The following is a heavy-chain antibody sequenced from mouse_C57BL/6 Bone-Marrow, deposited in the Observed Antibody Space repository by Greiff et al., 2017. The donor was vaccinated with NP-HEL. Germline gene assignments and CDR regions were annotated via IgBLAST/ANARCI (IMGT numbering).Heavy chain of an antibody. CDR2: IYPRSGNT. V-gene: IGHV1-81*01. CDR1: GYTFTSYG. D-gene: IGHD2-14*01. J-gene: IGHJ4*01. CDR3: LRVDGGVRRGNAMDY. Sequence: QVQLQQSGAELARPGASVKLSCKASGYTFTSYGISWVKQRTGQGLEWIGEIYPRSGNTYYNEKFKGKATLTADKSSSTAYMELRSLTSEDSAVYVCLRVDGGVRRGNAMDYWGQGTAVTVSS.